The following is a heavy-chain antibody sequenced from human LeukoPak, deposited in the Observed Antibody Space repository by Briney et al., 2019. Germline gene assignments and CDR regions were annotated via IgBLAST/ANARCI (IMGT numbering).Heavy chain of an antibody. CDR3: AKVYYYDSSGYYAGVHGAFDI. CDR2: ISGSCGRT. J-gene: IGHJ3*02. CDR1: GFTYRSYA. Sequence: GGSLRLPCAVSGFTYRSYAMSWVRQAPGKGLEWVSAISGSCGRTYYAESVKGRFTITRDNSKNTLYLQMNSLRAEDTAVYYCAKVYYYDSSGYYAGVHGAFDIWGQGTMVTVSS. V-gene: IGHV3-23*01. D-gene: IGHD3-22*01.